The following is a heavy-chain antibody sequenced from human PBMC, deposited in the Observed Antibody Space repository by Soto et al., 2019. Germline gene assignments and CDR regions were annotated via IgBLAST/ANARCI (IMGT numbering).Heavy chain of an antibody. J-gene: IGHJ6*02. D-gene: IGHD3-3*01. CDR2: INPNSGGT. CDR1: GYTFTGYY. V-gene: IGHV1-2*04. Sequence: ASVKVSCKASGYTFTGYYMHWVRQAPGQGLEWMGWINPNSGGTNYAQKFQGWVTMTRDTSISTAYMELSRLRSDDTAVYYCARDQEATIFGVVTPYGMDVWGQGTTVTVSS. CDR3: ARDQEATIFGVVTPYGMDV.